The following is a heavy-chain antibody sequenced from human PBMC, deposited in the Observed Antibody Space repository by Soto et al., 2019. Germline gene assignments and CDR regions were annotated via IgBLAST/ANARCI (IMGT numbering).Heavy chain of an antibody. CDR1: GGSISNYY. CDR2: IYYTGTT. Sequence: PSETLSLTCTVSGGSISNYYWSWIRQPPGKGLEWIGYIYYTGTTNYNPSLKSRVTISVDTSKNQFSLKVSSVTAADTAVYYCARLRYFNWDFAYWGQGFLVPVSS. CDR3: ARLRYFNWDFAY. J-gene: IGHJ4*02. V-gene: IGHV4-59*01. D-gene: IGHD3-9*01.